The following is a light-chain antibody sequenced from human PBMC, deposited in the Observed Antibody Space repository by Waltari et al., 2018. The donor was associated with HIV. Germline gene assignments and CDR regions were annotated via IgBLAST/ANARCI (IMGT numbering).Light chain of an antibody. Sequence: ILMTQSSATLSVSPGERVTLSCRATRTLAGKLAWYQQKPGQPPRVLIYAASTRAAGIPDRFSGSGSETYFTLTISSLQSEDFGFYYCHQYNDWPTFGQGTKLEIK. CDR1: RTLAGK. CDR3: HQYNDWPT. J-gene: IGKJ2*01. CDR2: AAS. V-gene: IGKV3-15*01.